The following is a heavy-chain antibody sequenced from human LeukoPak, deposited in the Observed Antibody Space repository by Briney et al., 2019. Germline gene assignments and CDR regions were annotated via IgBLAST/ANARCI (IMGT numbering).Heavy chain of an antibody. CDR3: AKVVGPMVRGASSHKSAFDF. CDR1: GFTFSNYA. CDR2: ISASGYSI. V-gene: IGHV3-23*01. Sequence: GGSLRLSCAASGFTFSNYAMSWVRQAPGKGLEWVSAISASGYSIYYADSVKGRFTISRDSSKNTLYLEMNGLGAEDTAIYFCAKVVGPMVRGASSHKSAFDFWGQGTMVTVSS. J-gene: IGHJ3*01. D-gene: IGHD3-10*01.